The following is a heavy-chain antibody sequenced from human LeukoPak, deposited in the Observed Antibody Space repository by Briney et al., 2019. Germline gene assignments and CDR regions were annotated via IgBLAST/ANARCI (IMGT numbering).Heavy chain of an antibody. CDR3: ARVPYYYDSSGFFYSEGFDY. D-gene: IGHD3-22*01. V-gene: IGHV4-38-2*02. CDR2: IFHSGST. J-gene: IGHJ4*02. CDR1: GYSISSGYY. Sequence: KSSETLSLTCTVSGYSISSGYYWGWIRQPPGKGLEWIGSIFHSGSTYYNPSLKSRVTISVDTSKNQFSLRLSSVTAADTAVYYCARVPYYYDSSGFFYSEGFDYWGQGTLVTVSS.